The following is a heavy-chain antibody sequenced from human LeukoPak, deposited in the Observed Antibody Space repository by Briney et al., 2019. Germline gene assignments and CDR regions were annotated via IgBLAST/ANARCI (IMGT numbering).Heavy chain of an antibody. CDR1: GFTFSSYA. CDR3: AKAEWELLSAVDY. J-gene: IGHJ4*02. CDR2: ISGSGVST. D-gene: IGHD1-26*01. V-gene: IGHV3-23*01. Sequence: GGSLRLSCAASGFTFSSYAMSWVRQASGTGLEWVSTISGSGVSTYYADSVKGRFTISRDNSKNTLYLQLNSLRAEDTAVYYCAKAEWELLSAVDYWGQGTLVAVSS.